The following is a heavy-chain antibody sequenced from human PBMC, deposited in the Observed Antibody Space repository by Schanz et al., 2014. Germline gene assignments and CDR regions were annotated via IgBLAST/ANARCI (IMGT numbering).Heavy chain of an antibody. CDR2: IRQEGSEK. V-gene: IGHV3-7*01. CDR3: ARSEMDRGVIWGY. Sequence: EVQLAESGGSLVKPGGSLRLSCAASGFTFRNYKMIWVRQAPGKGLEWVANIRQEGSEKYYVDSVKGRFTVSRDDAKNSLYLQMNSLRVEDTAVYYCARSEMDRGVIWGYWGQGTLVTVSS. CDR1: GFTFRNYK. J-gene: IGHJ4*02. D-gene: IGHD3-10*01.